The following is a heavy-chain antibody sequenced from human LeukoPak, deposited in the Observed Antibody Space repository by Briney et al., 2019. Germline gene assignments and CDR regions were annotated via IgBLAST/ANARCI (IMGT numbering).Heavy chain of an antibody. CDR1: GYTFTSYG. D-gene: IGHD3-10*01. Sequence: ASVKVSCKASGYTFTSYGISWVRQAPGQGLEWMGWISAYSDNIKYAQKVQGRVTMTTDTSTSTAYMELRSLRSDDTAVYYCTRANMVRGVGSFFDRNWFDPWGQGTLVTVSS. CDR3: TRANMVRGVGSFFDRNWFDP. V-gene: IGHV1-18*01. J-gene: IGHJ5*02. CDR2: ISAYSDNI.